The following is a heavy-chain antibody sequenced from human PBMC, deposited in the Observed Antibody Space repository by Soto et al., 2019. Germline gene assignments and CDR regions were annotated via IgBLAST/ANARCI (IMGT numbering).Heavy chain of an antibody. Sequence: QITLKASGPTLVKPTQTLTLTCTFSGFSLSSTRVAVGWIRQPPGKALEWLALIYWDDDKRYSPFLKSSLTITKDTSKTQVVLTMTNMDPVDTATYYCAHSVVAGLGYYFDYWGQGTLVTVSS. V-gene: IGHV2-5*02. CDR3: AHSVVAGLGYYFDY. CDR2: IYWDDDK. J-gene: IGHJ4*02. CDR1: GFSLSSTRVA. D-gene: IGHD6-19*01.